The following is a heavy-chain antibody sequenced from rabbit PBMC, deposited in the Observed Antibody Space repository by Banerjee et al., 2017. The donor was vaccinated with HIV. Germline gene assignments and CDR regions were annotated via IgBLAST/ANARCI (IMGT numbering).Heavy chain of an antibody. CDR2: IYTGSGGTT. V-gene: IGHV1S40*01. Sequence: QSLEESGGGLVQPGASLTLTCTASGFSFSSNYWISWVRQAPGKGLEWIACIYTGSGGTTYYANWAKGRFTISKTSSTTVTLQMTSLTAADTATYFCARSTYGYGYAPYFNLWGQGTLVTVS. CDR1: GFSFSSNYW. CDR3: ARSTYGYGYAPYFNL. J-gene: IGHJ4*01. D-gene: IGHD6-1*01.